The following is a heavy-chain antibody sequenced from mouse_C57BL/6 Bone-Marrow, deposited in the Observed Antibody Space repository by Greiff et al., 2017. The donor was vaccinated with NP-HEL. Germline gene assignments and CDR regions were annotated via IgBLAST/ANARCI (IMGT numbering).Heavy chain of an antibody. D-gene: IGHD2-4*01. CDR1: GFTFSDYG. CDR3: ARPGLYYDYPWFAY. CDR2: ISSGSSTI. J-gene: IGHJ3*01. V-gene: IGHV5-17*01. Sequence: VQLKESGGGLVKPGGSLKLSCAASGFTFSDYGMHWVRQAPEKGLEWVAYISSGSSTIYYADTVKGRFTISRDNAKNTLFLQMTSLRSEDTAMYYCARPGLYYDYPWFAYWGQGTLVTVSA.